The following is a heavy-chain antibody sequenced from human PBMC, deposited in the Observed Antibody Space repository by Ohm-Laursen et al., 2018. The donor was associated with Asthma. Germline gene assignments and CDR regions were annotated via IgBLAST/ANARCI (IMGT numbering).Heavy chain of an antibody. D-gene: IGHD3-10*01. Sequence: PSETLSLTCTFSGGSISNRGYYWNWIRQHPGKGLEWIGYIFYSGSTYYNPSLRSRVSISVDTSTMQFSLKLTSVTAADTAVYYCAREPQYYYGSGSYSPDWGQGTLVTVSS. CDR1: GGSISNRGYY. CDR3: AREPQYYYGSGSYSPD. J-gene: IGHJ4*02. V-gene: IGHV4-31*03. CDR2: IFYSGST.